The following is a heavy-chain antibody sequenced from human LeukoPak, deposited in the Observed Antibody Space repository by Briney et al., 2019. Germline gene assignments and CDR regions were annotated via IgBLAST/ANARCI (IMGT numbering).Heavy chain of an antibody. Sequence: GGSLRLSCAASGFTFDDYTMHWVRQPPGKGLEWVSFIFSSSTYIYYTGSVKGRFTISRDNARNSLYLQMDNLRAEDTGVYYCARDFYDGFALDYWGQGTLVTVSS. CDR2: IFSSSTYI. CDR3: ARDFYDGFALDY. CDR1: GFTFDDYT. J-gene: IGHJ4*02. V-gene: IGHV3-21*03. D-gene: IGHD2/OR15-2a*01.